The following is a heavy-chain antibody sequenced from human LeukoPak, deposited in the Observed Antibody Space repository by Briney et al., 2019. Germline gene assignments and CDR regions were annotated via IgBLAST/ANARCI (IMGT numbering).Heavy chain of an antibody. CDR3: AKVPRLSGYTYYFDY. Sequence: GGSLRLSCAASGFTFSSYSMNWVRQAPGKGLEWVSAISGSGGSTYYADSVKGRFTISRDNSKNTLYLQMNSLRAEDTAVYYCAKVPRLSGYTYYFDYWGQGTLVTVSS. D-gene: IGHD3-22*01. J-gene: IGHJ4*02. CDR1: GFTFSSYS. CDR2: ISGSGGST. V-gene: IGHV3-23*01.